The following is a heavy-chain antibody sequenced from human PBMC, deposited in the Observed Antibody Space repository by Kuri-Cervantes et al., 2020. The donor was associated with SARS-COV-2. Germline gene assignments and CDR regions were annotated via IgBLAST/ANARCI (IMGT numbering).Heavy chain of an antibody. V-gene: IGHV3-21*01. D-gene: IGHD6-19*01. CDR1: GFTFSSYS. J-gene: IGHJ4*02. CDR3: ARDRISSGWYVGYYFDY. CDR2: ISSSSSYI. Sequence: GESLKISCAASGFTFSSYSMNWVRQAPGKGLEWVSSISSSSSYIYCADSVKGRFTISRDNAKNSLYLQMNSLRAEDTAVYYCARDRISSGWYVGYYFDYWGQGTLVTVSS.